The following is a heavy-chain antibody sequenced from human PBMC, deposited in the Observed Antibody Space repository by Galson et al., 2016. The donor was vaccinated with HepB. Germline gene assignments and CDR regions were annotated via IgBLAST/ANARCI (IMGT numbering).Heavy chain of an antibody. CDR2: IIPIFETA. CDR3: AGHEAGFGYYYGMDV. Sequence: SVKVSCKASGGPFSSYGISWVRQAPGQGLEWMGGIIPIFETAHYAQKFQGRVTITADESTTTGYVELSSLRSEDTAVYYCAGHEAGFGYYYGMDVWGQGTTVTVSS. J-gene: IGHJ6*02. CDR1: GGPFSSYG. V-gene: IGHV1-69*13. D-gene: IGHD3-16*01.